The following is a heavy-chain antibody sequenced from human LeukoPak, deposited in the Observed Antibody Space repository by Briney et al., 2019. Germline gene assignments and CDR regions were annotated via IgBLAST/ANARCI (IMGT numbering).Heavy chain of an antibody. J-gene: IGHJ4*02. CDR1: GFIFSSYS. CDR3: AKDRGNDYGVFDY. D-gene: IGHD4-17*01. CDR2: ISSGSGTT. Sequence: GGSLRLSCAASGFIFSSYSMNWVRQTPGKGLEWISYISSGSGTTYYGDSVQGRFITSRDNAKNSLQLQMNSLRAEDTGVYYCAKDRGNDYGVFDYWGQGILVTVSS. V-gene: IGHV3-48*01.